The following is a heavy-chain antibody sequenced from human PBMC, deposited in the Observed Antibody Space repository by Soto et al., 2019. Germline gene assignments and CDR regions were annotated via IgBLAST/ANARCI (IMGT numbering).Heavy chain of an antibody. CDR3: ARGTYYYGSGSLPFDP. CDR2: ISSSGSLI. D-gene: IGHD3-10*01. CDR1: GFTFSDYY. V-gene: IGHV3-11*01. J-gene: IGHJ5*02. Sequence: SGGSLRLSCAASGFTFSDYYMSWIRQAPGKGLEWVSYISSSGSLIYYADSVKGRFTISRDNAKNSLFLQMNSLRAEDTAVYYCARGTYYYGSGSLPFDPWGQGTQVTVS.